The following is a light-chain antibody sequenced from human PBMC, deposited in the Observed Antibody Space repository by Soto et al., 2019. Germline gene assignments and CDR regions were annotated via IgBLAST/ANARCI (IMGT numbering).Light chain of an antibody. J-gene: IGLJ1*01. V-gene: IGLV1-40*01. CDR1: SSNIGAGYD. CDR2: GTT. CDR3: LSYDGTLSGSYV. Sequence: QSVLTQPPSVSGAPGQRVTISCTGSSSNIGAGYDVHWYQQLPGTAPKLIIYGTTNRPSGVPDRFSGSKSGTSASLAITGLQAEDEADYYCLSYDGTLSGSYVFGIGTKVTVL.